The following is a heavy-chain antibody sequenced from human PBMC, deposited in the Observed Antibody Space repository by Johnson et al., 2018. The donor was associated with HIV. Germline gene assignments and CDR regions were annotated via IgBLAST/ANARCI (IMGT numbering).Heavy chain of an antibody. D-gene: IGHD2-15*01. J-gene: IGHJ3*02. CDR3: AKGGYCSGGSCYPDAFDI. CDR1: GFTFSNYA. CDR2: IWYDGSNN. Sequence: QVQLVESGGGLVQPGGSLRLSCAASGFTFSNYAMHWVRQAPGTGLEWVAVIWYDGSNNYYADSVKGRFTITRDNAKNTLYLQMNSLRAEDTAVYYCAKGGYCSGGSCYPDAFDIWGQGTMVTVSS. V-gene: IGHV3-33*06.